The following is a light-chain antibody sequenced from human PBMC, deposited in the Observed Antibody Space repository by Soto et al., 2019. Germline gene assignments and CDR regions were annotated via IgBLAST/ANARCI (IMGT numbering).Light chain of an antibody. J-gene: IGLJ3*02. CDR3: QSLGTGIQV. V-gene: IGLV4-69*01. Sequence: QAVVTQSPSASASLGASVKLTCTLSSGYSTYAIAWHQQQSEKGPRFLMKINYDGTHSKGDGFFDRFSGSSSGAERHLTISSLQSDDGADYYCQSLGTGIQVFGGGTQLTVL. CDR2: INYDGTH. CDR1: SGYSTYA.